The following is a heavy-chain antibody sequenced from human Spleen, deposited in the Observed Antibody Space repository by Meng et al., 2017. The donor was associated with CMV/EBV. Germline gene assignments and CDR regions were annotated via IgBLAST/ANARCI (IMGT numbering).Heavy chain of an antibody. CDR3: ARDTGGVRFDY. D-gene: IGHD2-8*02. Sequence: SETLSLTCTVSGGSISSYYGSWIRQPPGKGLEWIGYTYYSASTNYNPSLKSRVTISVDTCKNQFSLKLSSVHAADTAVDYCARDTGGVRFDYWGQGTLVTVSS. CDR1: GGSISSYY. V-gene: IGHV4-59*01. CDR2: TYYSAST. J-gene: IGHJ4*02.